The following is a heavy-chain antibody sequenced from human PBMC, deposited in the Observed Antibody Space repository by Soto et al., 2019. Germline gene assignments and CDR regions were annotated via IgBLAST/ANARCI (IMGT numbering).Heavy chain of an antibody. V-gene: IGHV4-31*03. CDR2: IYYTGTT. J-gene: IGHJ3*02. Sequence: ASETLSLTCTVSRGSISSGGYYWSWIRQHPGKGLEFIGYIYYTGTTYYNPSLGSRISISRDTSKNQLSLKLTSVTAADTAVYFCARDSTVKPRAFDIWGRGTLVTVSS. D-gene: IGHD2-21*02. CDR1: RGSISSGGYY. CDR3: ARDSTVKPRAFDI.